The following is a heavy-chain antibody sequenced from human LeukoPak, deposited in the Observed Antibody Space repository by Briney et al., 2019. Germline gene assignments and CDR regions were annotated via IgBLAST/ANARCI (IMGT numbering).Heavy chain of an antibody. V-gene: IGHV3-33*01. CDR2: IWYDGSNK. J-gene: IGHJ4*02. D-gene: IGHD6-13*01. CDR3: ARDYNSSPDY. CDR1: GFTFSSYG. Sequence: GRSLRLSCAASGFTFSSYGMHWVRQAPGKGLEWVAVIWYDGSNKFYADSVKGRFTISRDNSKNTLYLQMNSLRAEDTAVYYCARDYNSSPDYWGQGTLVTVSS.